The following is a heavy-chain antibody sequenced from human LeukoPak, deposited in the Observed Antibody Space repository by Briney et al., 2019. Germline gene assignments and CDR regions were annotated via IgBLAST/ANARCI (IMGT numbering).Heavy chain of an antibody. V-gene: IGHV3-23*01. CDR1: GFTFSSYA. J-gene: IGHJ4*02. Sequence: GGSLRLSCATSGFTFSSYAMSWVRQAPGKGLEWVSAISVSGGSTYYADSVKGRFTISRDNSKNTLYLQMNSLRAEDTAVYYCAKGLAQLWFYWGQGTLVTVSS. CDR2: ISVSGGST. CDR3: AKGLAQLWFY. D-gene: IGHD5-18*01.